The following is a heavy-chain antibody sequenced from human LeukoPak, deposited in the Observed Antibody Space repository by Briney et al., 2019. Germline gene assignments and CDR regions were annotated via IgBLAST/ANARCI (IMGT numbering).Heavy chain of an antibody. CDR2: IIPTFGIA. V-gene: IGHV1-69*04. Sequence: VASVTVSCKASGGTFSSYAISWVRQAPGQGLEWMGRIIPTFGIANYAQKFQGRVTITADKSTSTAYMELSSLRSEDTAVYYCARDGRGYSGYDYVRYWGQGTLVTVSS. CDR1: GGTFSSYA. D-gene: IGHD5-12*01. J-gene: IGHJ4*02. CDR3: ARDGRGYSGYDYVRY.